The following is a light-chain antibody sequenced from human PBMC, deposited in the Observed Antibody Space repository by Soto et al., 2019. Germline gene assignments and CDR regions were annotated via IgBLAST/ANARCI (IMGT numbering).Light chain of an antibody. Sequence: QSALTQPASVSGSLGQSITISCSGTSSDVGAYNYVSWYQQYPGKAPKLMIYHVTDRPPGVSNRFSGSKSGNTASLTISGLQAEDEADYYCCSYTTSNTFVFGTGTKVT. CDR1: SSDVGAYNY. V-gene: IGLV2-14*01. J-gene: IGLJ1*01. CDR2: HVT. CDR3: CSYTTSNTFV.